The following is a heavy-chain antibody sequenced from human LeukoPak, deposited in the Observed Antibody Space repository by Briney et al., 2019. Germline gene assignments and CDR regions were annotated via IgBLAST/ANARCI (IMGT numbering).Heavy chain of an antibody. D-gene: IGHD3-22*01. Sequence: TSETLSLTCSVSGGSISSYYWSWIRQPPGKGLEWIGYIYYSGSTNYNPSLKSRVTISVDTSKNQFSLRLSSVTAAGTAVYYCARVTGYIVEDYFDYWGQGTLVTVSS. CDR2: IYYSGST. CDR3: ARVTGYIVEDYFDY. V-gene: IGHV4-59*01. J-gene: IGHJ4*02. CDR1: GGSISSYY.